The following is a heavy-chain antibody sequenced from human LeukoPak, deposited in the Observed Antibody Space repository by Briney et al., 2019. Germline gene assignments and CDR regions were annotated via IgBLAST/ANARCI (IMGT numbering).Heavy chain of an antibody. CDR3: ASAGATIPFDY. D-gene: IGHD5-12*01. V-gene: IGHV4-4*07. CDR1: GVSISSYY. Sequence: SETLSLTCTVSGVSISSYYWTWIRQPAGKGLEWIGRIHTSGSTNYNPSLKSRVTMSVDTSKNQFSLKLSSVTAADTAVYYCASAGATIPFDYWGQGTLVTVSS. CDR2: IHTSGST. J-gene: IGHJ4*02.